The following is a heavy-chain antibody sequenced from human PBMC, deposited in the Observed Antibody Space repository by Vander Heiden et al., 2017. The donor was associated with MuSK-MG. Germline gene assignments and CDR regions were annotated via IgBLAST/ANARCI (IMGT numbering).Heavy chain of an antibody. CDR1: GGSFSRYY. Sequence: QVQLQQWGAGLLKPSETLSLTCAVYGGSFSRYYWSLIGQPPGKGLEWIGEINHSRSTNYNPSLKSRVTISVDTSKNQFSLKLSSVTAADTAVYYCARGRANDYGGNRYFDYWGQGTLVTVSS. CDR3: ARGRANDYGGNRYFDY. D-gene: IGHD4-17*01. J-gene: IGHJ4*02. V-gene: IGHV4-34*01. CDR2: INHSRST.